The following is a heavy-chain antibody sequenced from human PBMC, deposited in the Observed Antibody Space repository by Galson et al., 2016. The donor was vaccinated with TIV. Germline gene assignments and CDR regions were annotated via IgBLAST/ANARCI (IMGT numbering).Heavy chain of an antibody. CDR2: IKTKTDGGTA. CDR1: GFTFNNAW. V-gene: IGHV3-15*01. J-gene: IGHJ4*02. Sequence: SLRLSCAASGFTFNNAWMNWVRQAPGKGLEWVGRIKTKTDGGTADYAAPVKGRFTVSRDDSKNTLYLQMNGLKSEDTAVYYCTTTWPTITTYYLNYWGQGAPVTVSS. D-gene: IGHD5-24*01. CDR3: TTTWPTITTYYLNY.